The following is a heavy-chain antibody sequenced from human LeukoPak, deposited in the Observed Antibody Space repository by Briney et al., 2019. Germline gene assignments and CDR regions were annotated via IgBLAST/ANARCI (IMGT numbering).Heavy chain of an antibody. D-gene: IGHD3-10*02. CDR2: ISGSGDT. CDR3: AELGITMIGGV. CDR1: GFTFRSHG. Sequence: GGSLRLSCAASGFTFRSHGMSWVRQAPGKGLEWVSAISGSGDTYYADSVKGRFTISRDISKNSLYLQMNSLRAEDTAVYYCAELGITMIGGVWGKGTTVTISS. V-gene: IGHV3-23*01. J-gene: IGHJ6*04.